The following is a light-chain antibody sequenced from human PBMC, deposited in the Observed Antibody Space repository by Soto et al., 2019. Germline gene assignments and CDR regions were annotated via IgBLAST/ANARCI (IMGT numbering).Light chain of an antibody. Sequence: DIQMTQSPSSLSASIGYRVTITCRAGQTIGSHLNWYQQIPGKAPKLLIFAASNLQSGVPSRFSGSGSGTDFTLTINSLQPEDFATYYCQQTYTAANFGQGTRLEIK. CDR2: AAS. CDR3: QQTYTAAN. CDR1: QTIGSH. J-gene: IGKJ5*01. V-gene: IGKV1-39*01.